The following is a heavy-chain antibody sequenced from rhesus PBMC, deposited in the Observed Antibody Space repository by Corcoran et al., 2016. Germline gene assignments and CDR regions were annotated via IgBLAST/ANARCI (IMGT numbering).Heavy chain of an antibody. D-gene: IGHD2-2*01. Sequence: QVQLQESARGLVKPSETLSLTCAVPGRSMSSNYWSRIRQAPGKGLAWIGRIYGSGGSTDSNPSLKSRFTISTDTSKNQFSLKLSSVTAADTAVYYCARDGDEGYFDYWGQGVLVTVSS. V-gene: IGHV4-160*01. J-gene: IGHJ4*01. CDR3: ARDGDEGYFDY. CDR2: IYGSGGST. CDR1: GRSMSSNY.